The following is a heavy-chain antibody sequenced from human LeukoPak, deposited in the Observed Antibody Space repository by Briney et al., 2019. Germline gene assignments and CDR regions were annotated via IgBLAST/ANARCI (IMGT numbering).Heavy chain of an antibody. CDR3: AREGGYYDSSGYRWYFDL. V-gene: IGHV4-38-2*02. CDR1: GYSISSGYY. Sequence: PSETLSLTCTVSGYSISSGYYWGWIRPPPGKGLEWIGSVYHSGSTYYNPSLKSRVTISVDTSKNQFSLKLSSVTAADTAVYYCAREGGYYDSSGYRWYFDLWGRGTLVTVSS. CDR2: VYHSGST. D-gene: IGHD3-22*01. J-gene: IGHJ2*01.